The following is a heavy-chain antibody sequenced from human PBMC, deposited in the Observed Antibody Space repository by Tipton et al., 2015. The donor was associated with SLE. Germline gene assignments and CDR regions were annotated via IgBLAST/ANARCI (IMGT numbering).Heavy chain of an antibody. CDR3: ARERILDAFDI. CDR2: IKQDGSEK. J-gene: IGHJ3*02. D-gene: IGHD2-15*01. V-gene: IGHV3-7*01. Sequence: SLRLSCAASGFTFSSYWMSWVRQAPGKGLEWVANIKQDGSEKYYVDSVKGRFTISRDNAKNTLYLQMNSLRGEDTAVYYCARERILDAFDIWGQGTMVTVSS. CDR1: GFTFSSYW.